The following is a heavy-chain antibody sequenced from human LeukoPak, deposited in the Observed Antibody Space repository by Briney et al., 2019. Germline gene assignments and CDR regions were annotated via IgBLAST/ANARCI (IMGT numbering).Heavy chain of an antibody. CDR1: GFTFSSYD. Sequence: GGSLRLSCAASGFTFSSYDMSWVRQAPGKGLEWGSAISAGGSSTYYADSVKGRFTISRDNSKNPLYLQMNSLRAEDTAVYYCAKLPEDSSGYSDYWGQGTLVTVSS. D-gene: IGHD3-22*01. V-gene: IGHV3-23*01. J-gene: IGHJ4*02. CDR2: ISAGGSST. CDR3: AKLPEDSSGYSDY.